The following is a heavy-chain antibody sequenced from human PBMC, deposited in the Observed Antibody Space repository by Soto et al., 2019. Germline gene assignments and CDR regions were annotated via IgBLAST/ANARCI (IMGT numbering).Heavy chain of an antibody. D-gene: IGHD4-17*01. CDR3: GRDHYGFNGIDY. Sequence: EVQLVESGGGLVHPGGSLRLSCAASGFTFSSYWMHWVRQAPGKGLVHVSRIRGDGGYTDHAESVKGRFTISRDNAKNTLYLQMNSLRVEDTAVYYCGRDHYGFNGIDYWGQGTLVTVSS. V-gene: IGHV3-74*01. CDR1: GFTFSSYW. CDR2: IRGDGGYT. J-gene: IGHJ4*02.